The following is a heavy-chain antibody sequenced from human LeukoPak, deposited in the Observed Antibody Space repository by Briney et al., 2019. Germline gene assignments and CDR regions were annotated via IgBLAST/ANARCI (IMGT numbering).Heavy chain of an antibody. D-gene: IGHD4-17*01. Sequence: PGGSLRLSCAASGFTVSSNYMIWVRQAPGKGLEWVSGIYSGGDTYYADSVKGRFTISRDNSKNTVYLQVNSLRAEDTAVYYCARRTTVTRDVDIWGQGTMVTVSS. CDR3: ARRTTVTRDVDI. J-gene: IGHJ3*02. CDR1: GFTVSSNY. V-gene: IGHV3-66*04. CDR2: IYSGGDT.